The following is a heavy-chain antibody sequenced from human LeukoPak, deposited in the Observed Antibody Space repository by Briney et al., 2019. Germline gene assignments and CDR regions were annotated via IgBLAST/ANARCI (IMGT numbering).Heavy chain of an antibody. V-gene: IGHV1-18*01. CDR3: ARGGGRRMTTVTDNWFDP. J-gene: IGHJ5*02. CDR1: GYTFTSYG. Sequence: GASVKVSCKASGYTFTSYGISWVRQAPGQGLEWMGWISAYNGNTNYAQKLQGRVTMTTDTSTSTAYMELRSLRSDDTAVYYCARGGGRRMTTVTDNWFDPWGQGTLVTVSS. D-gene: IGHD4-17*01. CDR2: ISAYNGNT.